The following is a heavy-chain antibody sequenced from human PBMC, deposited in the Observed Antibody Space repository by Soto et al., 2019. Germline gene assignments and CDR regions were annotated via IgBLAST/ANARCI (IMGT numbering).Heavy chain of an antibody. D-gene: IGHD3-3*01. V-gene: IGHV4-61*01. J-gene: IGHJ4*02. CDR2: IYYSGST. Sequence: SETLSLTCTVSGGSVSSGSYYWSWIRQPPGKGLEWIGYIYYSGSTNYNPSLKTRLTISLDTSKNQFSLKLSSVTAADTAVYYCARDKITILFDYWGEAPLVTV. CDR1: GGSVSSGSYY. CDR3: ARDKITILFDY.